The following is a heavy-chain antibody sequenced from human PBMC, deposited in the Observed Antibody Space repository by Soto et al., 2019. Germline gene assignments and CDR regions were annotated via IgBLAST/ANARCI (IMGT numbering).Heavy chain of an antibody. D-gene: IGHD1-26*01. CDR1: GYSISSSNW. J-gene: IGHJ4*02. CDR3: ARREIQGPIDY. Sequence: QVQLQESGPGLVKPSDTLSLTCAVSGYSISSSNWWGWIRQPPGKGLEWIGYIYYSGTTYYNPSLKSRVSLSGDTSKNQFSLKLTSVTAVDTAVYYCARREIQGPIDYWGQGTLVTVSS. V-gene: IGHV4-28*01. CDR2: IYYSGTT.